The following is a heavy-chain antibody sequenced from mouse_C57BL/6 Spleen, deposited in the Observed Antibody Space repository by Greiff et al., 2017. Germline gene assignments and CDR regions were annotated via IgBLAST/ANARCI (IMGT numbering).Heavy chain of an antibody. Sequence: QVQLQQPGAELVKPGASVKLSCKASGYTFTSYWMQWVKQRPGQGLEWIGEIDPSDSYTNYNQKFKGKATLTVDTSSSTAYMQLSSLTSEDSAVYYCARDYDYEVFDYWGQGTTLTVSS. CDR1: GYTFTSYW. V-gene: IGHV1-50*01. D-gene: IGHD2-4*01. CDR3: ARDYDYEVFDY. CDR2: IDPSDSYT. J-gene: IGHJ2*01.